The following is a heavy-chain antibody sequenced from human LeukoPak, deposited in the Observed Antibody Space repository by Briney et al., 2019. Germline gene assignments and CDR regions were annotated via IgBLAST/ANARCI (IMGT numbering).Heavy chain of an antibody. CDR2: IYSGGST. V-gene: IGHV3-53*01. CDR3: ARERVDTAWD. J-gene: IGHJ4*02. CDR1: GFTVSSNY. D-gene: IGHD5-18*01. Sequence: GGSLRLSCAASGFTVSSNYMSWVHQAPGKGLEWVSVIYSGGSTYYADSVKGRFTISRDNSKNTLYLQMNSLRAEDTAVYYCARERVDTAWDWGQGTLVTVSS.